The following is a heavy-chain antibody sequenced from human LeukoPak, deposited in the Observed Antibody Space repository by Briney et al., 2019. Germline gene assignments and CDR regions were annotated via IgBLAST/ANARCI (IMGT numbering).Heavy chain of an antibody. V-gene: IGHV3-7*01. CDR3: ARESSGYYDAFDI. Sequence: GGSLRLSCAASGFTFSSYWMSWVRQAPGKGLEWVANIKQDGSEKYYVDSVKGRFTISRDNAKNSLYLQMNSLRAEDTAVYYCARESSGYYDAFDIWGQGTMVTVPS. J-gene: IGHJ3*02. CDR1: GFTFSSYW. CDR2: IKQDGSEK. D-gene: IGHD3-22*01.